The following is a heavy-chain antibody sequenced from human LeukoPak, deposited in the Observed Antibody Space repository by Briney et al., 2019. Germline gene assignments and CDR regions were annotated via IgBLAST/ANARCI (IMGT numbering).Heavy chain of an antibody. J-gene: IGHJ5*02. Sequence: AGYLCLSSAASAFTFSSYAMSWDRQGPGQGLEWVSAISGSGGNTYYADPLKGRFTISRDNSMKTLYLQMNSLRSDDTAVYYCAKDLSVTAAYRYNYFDLWGQGTLVTVSS. CDR2: ISGSGGNT. CDR3: AKDLSVTAAYRYNYFDL. D-gene: IGHD1-14*01. CDR1: AFTFSSYA. V-gene: IGHV3-23*01.